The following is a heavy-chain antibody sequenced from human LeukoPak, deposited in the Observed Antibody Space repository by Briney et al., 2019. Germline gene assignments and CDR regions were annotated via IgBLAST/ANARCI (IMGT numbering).Heavy chain of an antibody. CDR2: INHSGST. Sequence: PSETLSLTCAVSGGSFSGYYWNWIRQPPGKGLEWIGEINHSGSTSYNPSLKSRVTISVDTSKNQFSLKLTSVTAADTAVYYCARVRSAFDLWGQGTMATVSS. J-gene: IGHJ3*01. CDR3: ARVRSAFDL. CDR1: GGSFSGYY. D-gene: IGHD3-3*01. V-gene: IGHV4-34*01.